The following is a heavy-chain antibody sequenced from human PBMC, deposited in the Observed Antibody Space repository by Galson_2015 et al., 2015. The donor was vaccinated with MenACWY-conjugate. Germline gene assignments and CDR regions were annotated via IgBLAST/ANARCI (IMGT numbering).Heavy chain of an antibody. CDR3: ARDQYCSSTSCYDSTSGIDP. Sequence: SVKVSCKASGYTFTNYAMHWVRQAPGQGLEWMGWIDTDTGDPTYAQGFAGRFVFSLDTSVNTAYLQISRLTVEDTAVYSCARDQYCSSTSCYDSTSGIDPWGQGTLVTVSS. CDR2: IDTDTGDP. V-gene: IGHV7-4-1*02. J-gene: IGHJ5*02. D-gene: IGHD2-2*01. CDR1: GYTFTNYA.